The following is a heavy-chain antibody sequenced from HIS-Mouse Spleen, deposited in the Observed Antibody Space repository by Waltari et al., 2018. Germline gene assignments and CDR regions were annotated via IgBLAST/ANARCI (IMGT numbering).Heavy chain of an antibody. D-gene: IGHD2-8*02. CDR3: AKILVRVGAFDI. V-gene: IGHV3-30*18. J-gene: IGHJ3*02. CDR2: ISYDGSNN. Sequence: QVQLVESGGGVVQPGTSLILSFAASGFTFSIYGSNCVRQAPGKVLEWVAVISYDGSNNYYADSVKGRFTISRDNSKNTLYLQMNSLRAEDTAVYYCAKILVRVGAFDIWGQGTMVTVSS. CDR1: GFTFSIYG.